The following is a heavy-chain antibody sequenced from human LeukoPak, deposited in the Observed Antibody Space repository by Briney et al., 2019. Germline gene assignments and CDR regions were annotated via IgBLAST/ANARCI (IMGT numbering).Heavy chain of an antibody. Sequence: GGSLTLSCAASGFTFSSHWMSWVRQGLGKGLEWVANIKKDGSEKYYVDSVKGRFTISRDNAKNSLYLQMNSLRAEDTAVYYCARSNREFASVTVDVWGQGTLVTVSS. J-gene: IGHJ4*02. CDR1: GFTFSSHW. D-gene: IGHD3-10*01. CDR3: ARSNREFASVTVDV. V-gene: IGHV3-7*02. CDR2: IKKDGSEK.